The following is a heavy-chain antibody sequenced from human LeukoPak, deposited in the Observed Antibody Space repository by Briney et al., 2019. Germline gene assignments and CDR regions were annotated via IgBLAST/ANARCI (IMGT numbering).Heavy chain of an antibody. CDR1: RFTFSSYE. D-gene: IGHD1-7*01. J-gene: IGHJ4*02. Sequence: GGSLRLSCAASRFTFSSYEMNWVRQAPGKGLERVSYISTSGNTRYYADSVKGRFTISRDNAKNSLYLQMNSLRVEDTAVYYCARELSGTTSYYFDYWGQGTLVTVSS. CDR2: ISTSGNTR. CDR3: ARELSGTTSYYFDY. V-gene: IGHV3-48*03.